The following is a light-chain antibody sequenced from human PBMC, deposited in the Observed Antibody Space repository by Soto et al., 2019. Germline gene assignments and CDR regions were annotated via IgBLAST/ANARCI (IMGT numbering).Light chain of an antibody. CDR3: CSYAGRSRV. CDR1: SGDVGSFNL. Sequence: QSALTQPASVSGSPGQSITISCTGTSGDVGSFNLVSWYQHHPGKAPKLMIYEGSKRPSGVSNRFSGSDSGNTASLTISGLQAEDEADYYCCSYAGRSRVFGGGTKVTVL. V-gene: IGLV2-23*01. J-gene: IGLJ2*01. CDR2: EGS.